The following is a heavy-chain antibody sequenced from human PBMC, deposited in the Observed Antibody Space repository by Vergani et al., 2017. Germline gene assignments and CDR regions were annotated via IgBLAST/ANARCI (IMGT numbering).Heavy chain of an antibody. D-gene: IGHD3-3*01. CDR3: ASRYYDFWSGPGHFDY. Sequence: QVQLQESGPGLVKPSETLSLTCTVSGGSVSSGSYYWSWIRQPPGKGLEWIGYIYYSGSTNYNPSLKSRVTISVDTSKNQFSLKLSSVTAADTAVYYCASRYYDFWSGPGHFDYWGQGTLVTVSS. CDR1: GGSVSSGSYY. V-gene: IGHV4-61*01. J-gene: IGHJ4*02. CDR2: IYYSGST.